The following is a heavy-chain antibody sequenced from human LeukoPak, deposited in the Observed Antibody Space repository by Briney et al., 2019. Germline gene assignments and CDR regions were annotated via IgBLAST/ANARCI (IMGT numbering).Heavy chain of an antibody. V-gene: IGHV4-59*08. CDR1: GGSISSYY. CDR3: ARADYGSGIFPIYYFDY. D-gene: IGHD3-10*01. Sequence: SETLSLTCTVSGGSISSYYWSWIRQPPGKGLEWIGYIYYSGSTNYNPSLKSRVTISVDTSKNQFSLKLSSVTAADTAVYYCARADYGSGIFPIYYFDYWGQGTLVTVSS. J-gene: IGHJ4*02. CDR2: IYYSGST.